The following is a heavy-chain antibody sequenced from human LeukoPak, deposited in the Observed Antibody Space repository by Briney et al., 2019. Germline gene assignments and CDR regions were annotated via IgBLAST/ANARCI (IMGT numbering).Heavy chain of an antibody. CDR1: GFTFSDYW. V-gene: IGHV3-7*01. Sequence: LTGGSLRLSCAASGFTFSDYWMNWVRQAPGKGLEWVANIKQDGSDKKFVDSVKGRFTISRDNAKNSLYLQMNSLRAEDTAVYYCARATAYCGGDCPPDAFDIWGQGTMVTVSS. D-gene: IGHD2-21*02. CDR2: IKQDGSDK. CDR3: ARATAYCGGDCPPDAFDI. J-gene: IGHJ3*02.